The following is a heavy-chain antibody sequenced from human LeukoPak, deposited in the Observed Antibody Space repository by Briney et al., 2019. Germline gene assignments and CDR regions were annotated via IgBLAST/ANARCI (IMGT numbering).Heavy chain of an antibody. CDR3: ASVKGGICTNNDY. V-gene: IGHV3-33*03. CDR1: GYTFSSYG. J-gene: IGHJ4*02. D-gene: IGHD2-8*01. Sequence: GGSLRHSCAASGYTFSSYGMHWVRQAPGKGLEWVAVIWYDGSNKYYADSVKGRFTISRDNAKNSLYLQMNSLRAEDTAVYYCASVKGGICTNNDYWGQGTLVTVSS. CDR2: IWYDGSNK.